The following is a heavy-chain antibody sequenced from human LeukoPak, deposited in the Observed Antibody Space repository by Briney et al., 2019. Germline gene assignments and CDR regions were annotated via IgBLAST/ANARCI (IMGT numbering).Heavy chain of an antibody. J-gene: IGHJ4*02. Sequence: TGGTLRLSCAASGFTFSSYAMHWVRQAPGKGLEWVAVISYDGSNKYYADSVKGRFTISRDNSKNTLYLQMNSLRAEDTAVYYCARAITMIVRQMLGYWGQGTLVTVSS. D-gene: IGHD3-22*01. CDR2: ISYDGSNK. V-gene: IGHV3-30-3*01. CDR3: ARAITMIVRQMLGY. CDR1: GFTFSSYA.